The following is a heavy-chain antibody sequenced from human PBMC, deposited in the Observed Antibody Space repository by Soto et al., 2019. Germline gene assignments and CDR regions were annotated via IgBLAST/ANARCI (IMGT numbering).Heavy chain of an antibody. CDR2: ISGSGGST. CDR3: AKDISALTPDYGEWY. J-gene: IGHJ4*02. Sequence: VGSLRLSCASSGFTFSSYAMSWVHQAPGKGLEWVSAISGSGGSTYYADSVKGRFTISRDNSKNTLYLQMNSLRAEDTAIYYCAKDISALTPDYGEWYWGQGTLVTVSS. D-gene: IGHD4-17*01. CDR1: GFTFSSYA. V-gene: IGHV3-23*01.